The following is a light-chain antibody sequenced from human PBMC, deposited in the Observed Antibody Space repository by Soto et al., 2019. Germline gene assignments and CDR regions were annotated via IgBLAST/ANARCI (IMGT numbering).Light chain of an antibody. Sequence: QSVLTQPPSASGSPGQSVTISCTGTSRDVGGYNYVSWYQQHPGKAPKLMIYEVTKRPSGVPDRFSGSKSGNMASLTVSGLQAEDEADYYCSSYGGSNNLVFGGGTKLTVL. V-gene: IGLV2-8*01. CDR3: SSYGGSNNLV. CDR2: EVT. J-gene: IGLJ2*01. CDR1: SRDVGGYNY.